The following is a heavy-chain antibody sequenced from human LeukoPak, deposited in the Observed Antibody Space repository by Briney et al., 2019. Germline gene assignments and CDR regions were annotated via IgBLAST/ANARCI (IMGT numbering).Heavy chain of an antibody. J-gene: IGHJ4*02. V-gene: IGHV1-46*01. D-gene: IGHD2-15*01. CDR2: INPSGGST. Sequence: ASVKVSCKASGYTFTSYYMHWVRQAPGQGLEWMGIINPSGGSTSYAQKFQGRVTMTRDTSTSTVYMELSSLRSDDTAVYYCARDRQYCSGGSCYSFDYWGQGTLVTVSS. CDR3: ARDRQYCSGGSCYSFDY. CDR1: GYTFTSYY.